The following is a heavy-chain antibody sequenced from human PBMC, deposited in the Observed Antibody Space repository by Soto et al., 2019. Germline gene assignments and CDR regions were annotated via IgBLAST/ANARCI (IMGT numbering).Heavy chain of an antibody. J-gene: IGHJ6*02. CDR3: ATDLKGPIYYYYGMDV. CDR1: GYTLTELS. Sequence: QVQLVQSGAEVKKPGASVKVSCKVSGYTLTELSMHWVRQAPGKGLEWMGGFDPEDGETIYAQKFQGRVTMTEDTRKXXTYMELSSLRSEDTAVYYCATDLKGPIYYYYGMDVWGQGTTVTVSS. V-gene: IGHV1-24*01. CDR2: FDPEDGET.